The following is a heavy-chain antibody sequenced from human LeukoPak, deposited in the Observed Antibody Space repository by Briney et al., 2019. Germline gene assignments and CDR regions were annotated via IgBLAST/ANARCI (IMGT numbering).Heavy chain of an antibody. Sequence: GESLKISCKGSGYSFTTYWIGWVRQMPGKGLEWMGIVYPGDSDTRYSPSFQGQVTISADKSISTAYLQWNSLKASDTAVYYCARRNAACDIWGQGTMVTVSS. V-gene: IGHV5-51*01. J-gene: IGHJ3*02. CDR1: GYSFTTYW. CDR3: ARRNAACDI. CDR2: VYPGDSDT.